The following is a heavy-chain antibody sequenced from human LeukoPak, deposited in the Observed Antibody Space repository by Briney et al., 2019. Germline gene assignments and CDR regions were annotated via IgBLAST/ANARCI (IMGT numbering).Heavy chain of an antibody. CDR2: IKQDGSEK. CDR3: ARDLPHRYSGYDGHGAFDI. J-gene: IGHJ3*02. D-gene: IGHD5-12*01. CDR1: GFTFDDYA. Sequence: PGGSLRLSCAASGFTFDDYAMHWVRQAPGKGLEWVANIKQDGSEKYYVDSVKGRFTISRDNAKNSLYLQMNSLRAEDTAVYYCARDLPHRYSGYDGHGAFDIWGQGTMVTVSS. V-gene: IGHV3-7*01.